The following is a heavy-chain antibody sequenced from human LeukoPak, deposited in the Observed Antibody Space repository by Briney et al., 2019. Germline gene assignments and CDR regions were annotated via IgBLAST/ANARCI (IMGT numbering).Heavy chain of an antibody. J-gene: IGHJ4*02. CDR2: ISSRSNYI. Sequence: GWSLRLSCAVSGFSFSDHNMNWVRQAPGKGLEWVASISSRSNYIYYADSLKGRVTVSRDNARNSLFLQMTSLRAEDTAVYYCARDYLGFGETGFDYWGQGTQVIVSS. D-gene: IGHD3-10*01. CDR1: GFSFSDHN. CDR3: ARDYLGFGETGFDY. V-gene: IGHV3-21*01.